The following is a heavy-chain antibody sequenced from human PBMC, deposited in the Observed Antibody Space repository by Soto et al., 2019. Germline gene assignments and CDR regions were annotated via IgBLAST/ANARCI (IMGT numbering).Heavy chain of an antibody. CDR1: GFTFSSYT. J-gene: IGHJ2*01. D-gene: IGHD3-22*01. Sequence: SLRLSCAASGFTFSSYTMTWVRQAPGKGPEWVSSISGNGESTKYADSVKGRFTISRDNSKNTLYLQINSLRAEDTAVYYRARSLIFLIVLLLPYFFL. CDR2: ISGNGEST. V-gene: IGHV3-23*01. CDR3: ARSLIFLIVLLLPYFFL.